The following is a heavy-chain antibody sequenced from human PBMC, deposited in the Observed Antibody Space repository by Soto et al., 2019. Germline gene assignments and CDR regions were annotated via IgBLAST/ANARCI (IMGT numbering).Heavy chain of an antibody. V-gene: IGHV3-20*04. CDR3: ARDHRWGYEYGDYGDS. CDR1: GFGFDEYG. D-gene: IGHD4-17*01. Sequence: EVYLVESGGGVVRPGGSLRLSCAASGFGFDEYGMSWVRQGPGKGLEWVSGINRHGDSTGYADSVKGRFTISRDNANNFLYLEMNGLRAEDTAFYYCARDHRWGYEYGDYGDSWGKGTLVTVSS. CDR2: INRHGDST. J-gene: IGHJ4*02.